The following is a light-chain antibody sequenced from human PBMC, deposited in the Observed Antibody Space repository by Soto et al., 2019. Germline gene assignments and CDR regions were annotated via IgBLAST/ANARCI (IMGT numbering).Light chain of an antibody. J-gene: IGLJ2*01. CDR1: SSDVGGYNY. CDR3: CSYAGLPPVV. CDR2: DVS. Sequence: QSVLTQPRSVSGSPGQSVTISCTGTSSDVGGYNYVSWYQQHADKAPKLMIYDVSKRPSGVPDRFSGSKSGNTASLTISGLQAEDEADYYCCSYAGLPPVVIGGGTKVTVL. V-gene: IGLV2-11*01.